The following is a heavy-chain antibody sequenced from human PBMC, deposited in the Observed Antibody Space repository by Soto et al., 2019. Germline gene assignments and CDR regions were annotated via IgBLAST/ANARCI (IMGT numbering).Heavy chain of an antibody. J-gene: IGHJ4*02. CDR3: ARSIAVAGLDY. V-gene: IGHV3-30-3*01. D-gene: IGHD6-19*01. CDR2: ISNDESKK. Sequence: GGSLRLSCAASGFTFSTYAVHWVRQAPGEGLEWVAVISNDESKKYYANSVKGRFTISRDNSNNTGYLQMNSLRREDTAIYYCARSIAVAGLDYWGPGTLVTVSS. CDR1: GFTFSTYA.